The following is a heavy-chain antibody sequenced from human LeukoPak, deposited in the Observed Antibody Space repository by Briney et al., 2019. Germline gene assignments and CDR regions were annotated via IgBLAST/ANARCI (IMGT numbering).Heavy chain of an antibody. Sequence: GGSLRLSCAASGFTFSNFVMHWVRQAPGKGLDWVACIRYDGSNKYYADSVKGRFTISRDNSKNTLYLQMNSLRTEDTAVYYCAKGPFTTDTWSYFGDYWGQGTLVTVSS. CDR1: GFTFSNFV. CDR2: IRYDGSNK. J-gene: IGHJ4*02. D-gene: IGHD1-7*01. CDR3: AKGPFTTDTWSYFGDY. V-gene: IGHV3-30*02.